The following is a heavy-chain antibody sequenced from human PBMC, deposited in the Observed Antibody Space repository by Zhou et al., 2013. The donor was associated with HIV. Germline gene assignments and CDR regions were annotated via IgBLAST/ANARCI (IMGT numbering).Heavy chain of an antibody. CDR2: VVPVFGTT. J-gene: IGHJ4*02. Sequence: QVQLIQSGAEVKRPGSSVKVSCKTSGGSFSSFTIAWMRQAPGRGLEWIGGVVPVFGTTTYTQTLEGRVTITTDESTSTAYMELSSLRSEDTAVYYCARGYSSSSRFDYWGQGTLVTVSS. CDR1: GGSFSSFT. V-gene: IGHV1-69*05. D-gene: IGHD6-6*01. CDR3: ARGYSSSSRFDY.